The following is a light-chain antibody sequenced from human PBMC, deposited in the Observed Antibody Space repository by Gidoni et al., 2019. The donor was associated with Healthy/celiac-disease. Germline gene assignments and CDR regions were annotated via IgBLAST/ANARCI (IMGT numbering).Light chain of an antibody. Sequence: QSALTQPASVSGSPGQSITISCTGTSSDVGGYNYVSWYQQHPGKAPKLMLYEVSNRPSGVSNRFSGSKSGNTASLTISGLQAEDEADYYCSEYTSSSTLPVFGGGTKLTVL. J-gene: IGLJ3*02. CDR1: SSDVGGYNY. V-gene: IGLV2-14*01. CDR2: EVS. CDR3: SEYTSSSTLPV.